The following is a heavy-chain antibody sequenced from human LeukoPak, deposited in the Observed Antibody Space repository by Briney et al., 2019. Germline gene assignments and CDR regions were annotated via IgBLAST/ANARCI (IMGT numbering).Heavy chain of an antibody. Sequence: GGSLRLSCAASGFTFSSYAMSWVRQAPGKGLEWVSAISGSGGSTYCADSVKGRFTISRDNSKNTLYLQMNSLRAEDTAVYYCAKDPYDSSGRSPLWGQGTLVTVSS. J-gene: IGHJ4*02. CDR2: ISGSGGST. V-gene: IGHV3-23*01. D-gene: IGHD3-22*01. CDR3: AKDPYDSSGRSPL. CDR1: GFTFSSYA.